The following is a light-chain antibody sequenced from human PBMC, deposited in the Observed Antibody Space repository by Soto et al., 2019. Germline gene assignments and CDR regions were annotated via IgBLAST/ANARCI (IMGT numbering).Light chain of an antibody. CDR2: GAS. CDR1: QSVSSSY. J-gene: IGKJ4*01. CDR3: QQYGSSPLT. V-gene: IGKV3-20*01. Sequence: DIVLTQSPATLSLPPGERATLSCRASQSVSSSYLAWYQQKPGQAPRLLIYGASSRATGIPDRFSGSGSGTDFTLTISRLEPEDFAVYYCQQYGSSPLTFGGGTKVDIK.